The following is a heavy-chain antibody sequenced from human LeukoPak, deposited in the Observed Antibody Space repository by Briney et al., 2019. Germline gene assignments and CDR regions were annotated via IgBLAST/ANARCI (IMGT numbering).Heavy chain of an antibody. CDR3: ARIYSRGWSLDS. Sequence: SETLSLTCTGSGDSITNYYWALIRQSAGKGLEWIWRMYTTGRTKYNPSFESRVTMPRDASKNQFSLRLNSVTAADTALYYCARIYSRGWSLDSWGPGTLVTVSS. V-gene: IGHV4-4*07. D-gene: IGHD6-19*01. CDR1: GDSITNYY. J-gene: IGHJ4*02. CDR2: MYTTGRT.